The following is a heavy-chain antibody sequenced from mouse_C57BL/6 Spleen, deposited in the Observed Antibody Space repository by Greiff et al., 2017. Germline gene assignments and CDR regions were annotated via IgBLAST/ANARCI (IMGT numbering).Heavy chain of an antibody. V-gene: IGHV1-26*01. Sequence: EVQLQQSGPELVKPGASVKISCKASGYTFTDYYMNWVKQSHGKSLEWIGDINPNNGGTSYNQKFKGKATLTVDKSSSTAYMELRSLTSEDSAVYYCARVSWDYWGQGTTLTVSS. CDR1: GYTFTDYY. CDR2: INPNNGGT. CDR3: ARVSWDY. J-gene: IGHJ2*01.